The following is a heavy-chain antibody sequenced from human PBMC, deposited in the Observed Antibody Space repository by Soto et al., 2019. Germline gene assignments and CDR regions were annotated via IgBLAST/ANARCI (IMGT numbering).Heavy chain of an antibody. CDR1: GFTFSSYT. Sequence: QVQLVESGGGVVQPGRSLRLSCAASGFTFSSYTIHWVHQAPGKGLEWLALIWFDGSNKYYADSVKGRFTISRDNAKNTLYLQMNSLRAEDTAVYYCARDLGYNYGHPFDYWGQGTLVTVSS. J-gene: IGHJ4*02. D-gene: IGHD5-18*01. V-gene: IGHV3-33*01. CDR3: ARDLGYNYGHPFDY. CDR2: IWFDGSNK.